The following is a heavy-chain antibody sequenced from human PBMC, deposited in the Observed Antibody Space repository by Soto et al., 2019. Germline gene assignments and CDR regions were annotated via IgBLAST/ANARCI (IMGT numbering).Heavy chain of an antibody. Sequence: GESLRLSCLASGFTFTNYWMHWVRQVPGKGLVWVSRIDGVGTGTSYSDSVRGRFTISRDNAENTLYLQMNSLRAEDTAVYYCTTVFDYWGEGT. CDR2: IDGVGTGT. J-gene: IGHJ4*02. V-gene: IGHV3-74*01. CDR3: TTVFDY. CDR1: GFTFTNYW.